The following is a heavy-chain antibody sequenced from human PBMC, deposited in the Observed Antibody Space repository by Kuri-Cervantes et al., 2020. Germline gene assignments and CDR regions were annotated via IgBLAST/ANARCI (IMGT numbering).Heavy chain of an antibody. CDR3: ARDKFGIVGATPLDY. Sequence: SVKVSCKASGGTFSSYAISWVRQAPGQGLEWMGGIIPIFGTANYVQKFQGRVTITTDESTSTAYMELSSLRSENTAVYYCARDKFGIVGATPLDYWGQGTLVTDSS. CDR1: GGTFSSYA. J-gene: IGHJ4*02. D-gene: IGHD1-26*01. CDR2: IIPIFGTA. V-gene: IGHV1-69*05.